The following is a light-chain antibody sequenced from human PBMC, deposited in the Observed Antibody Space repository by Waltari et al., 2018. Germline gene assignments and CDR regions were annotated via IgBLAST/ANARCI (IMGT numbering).Light chain of an antibody. CDR3: CSFAGSPYV. CDR1: SSDVGGYNY. V-gene: IGLV2-11*01. CDR2: EVS. J-gene: IGLJ1*01. Sequence: QSALTQPRSVSGSPGQSVTISCTGTSSDVGGYNYVSWYQQHPGQAPKLMIYEVSKRPSGVPDRFSASKSGNTASLTISGLQTEDEADYYCCSFAGSPYVFGPGTKVTVL.